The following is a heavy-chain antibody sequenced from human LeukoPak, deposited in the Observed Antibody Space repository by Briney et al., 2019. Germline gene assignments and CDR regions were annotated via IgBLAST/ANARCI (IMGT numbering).Heavy chain of an antibody. CDR2: IRSTAGTYAT. Sequence: GGSLRLSCAASGFTFSDSDIHWVRQPSVKGLEWVGRIRSTAGTYATEYIASVKGRFTISRDDSKNTAYLQMNSLKTEDTALYYCTRLTDLAGAYDFVGFDYWGQGTLVTVSS. V-gene: IGHV3-73*01. CDR1: GFTFSDSD. J-gene: IGHJ4*02. D-gene: IGHD3-16*01. CDR3: TRLTDLAGAYDFVGFDY.